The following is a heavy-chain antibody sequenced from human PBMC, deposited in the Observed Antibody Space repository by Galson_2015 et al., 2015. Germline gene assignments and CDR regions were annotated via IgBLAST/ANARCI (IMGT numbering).Heavy chain of an antibody. D-gene: IGHD3-10*01. CDR1: GFAFSRYS. V-gene: IGHV3-48*01. CDR3: ARDLGVIDF. J-gene: IGHJ4*02. CDR2: ISGSSSSI. Sequence: SLRLSCAASGFAFSRYSMNWVRQAPGKGLEWVSYISGSSSSIYYADSVKGRFTISRDSANNSLSLHMNSLRAEDTAVYYCARDLGVIDFWGQGILVTVSS.